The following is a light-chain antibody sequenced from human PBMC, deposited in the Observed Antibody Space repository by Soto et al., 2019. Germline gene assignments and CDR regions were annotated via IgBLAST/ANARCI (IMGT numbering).Light chain of an antibody. J-gene: IGKJ2*01. CDR3: QQYGSSPYT. V-gene: IGKV3-20*01. Sequence: ENVLTQSPGTLSLPPGERATLSCRASQSVRSSYLAWYQQRPGHAPRLLIYGASTRATDIPDRFSGSGSGTDFTLTISSLEPEDFAMFYCQQYGSSPYTFGQGTKLEI. CDR2: GAS. CDR1: QSVRSSY.